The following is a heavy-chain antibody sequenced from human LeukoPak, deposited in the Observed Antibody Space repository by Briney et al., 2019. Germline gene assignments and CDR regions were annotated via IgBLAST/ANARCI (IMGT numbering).Heavy chain of an antibody. V-gene: IGHV1-69*05. D-gene: IGHD1-1*01. Sequence: SVKVSCKASGYKFTSFGISWVRQAPGQGLEWMGGIIPIFGTANYAQKFQGRATITTDESTSTAYMELSSLRSEDTAVYYCARGSGWNNYYYYYMDVWAKGPRSPSP. CDR2: IIPIFGTA. J-gene: IGHJ6*03. CDR3: ARGSGWNNYYYYYMDV. CDR1: GYKFTSFG.